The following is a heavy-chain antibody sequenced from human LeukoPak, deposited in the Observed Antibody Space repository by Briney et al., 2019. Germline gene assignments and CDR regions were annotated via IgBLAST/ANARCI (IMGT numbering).Heavy chain of an antibody. D-gene: IGHD3-9*01. J-gene: IGHJ3*02. CDR1: GFTFSSYW. CDR3: ARGMGLIRYFDWLSRVDAFGI. V-gene: IGHV3-7*01. Sequence: GGSLRLSCAASGFTFSSYWMSWVRQAPGKGLEWVANIKQDGSEKYYVDSVKGRFTISRDNAKNSLYLQMNSLRAEDTAVYYCARGMGLIRYFDWLSRVDAFGIWGQGTMVTVSS. CDR2: IKQDGSEK.